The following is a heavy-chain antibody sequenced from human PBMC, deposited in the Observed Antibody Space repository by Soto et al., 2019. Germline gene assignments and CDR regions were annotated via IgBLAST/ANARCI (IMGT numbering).Heavy chain of an antibody. V-gene: IGHV3-21*01. CDR2: ISSSSSYI. Sequence: GGSLRLSCAASGFTFSSYSMNWVRQAPGKGLEWVSSISSSSSYIYYADSVKGRFTISRDNAKNSLYLQMNSLRAEDAAVYYCARDKGYCSSTSCYRVWFDPWGQGTLVTVSS. CDR1: GFTFSSYS. J-gene: IGHJ5*02. D-gene: IGHD2-2*01. CDR3: ARDKGYCSSTSCYRVWFDP.